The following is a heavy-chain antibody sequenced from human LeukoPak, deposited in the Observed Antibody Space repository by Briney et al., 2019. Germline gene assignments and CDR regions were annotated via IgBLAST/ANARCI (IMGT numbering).Heavy chain of an antibody. J-gene: IGHJ3*02. D-gene: IGHD3-22*01. CDR2: ISGSGGST. V-gene: IGHV3-23*01. CDR3: ANGITMIVVPAFDI. Sequence: GGSLRLPCAASGFTFSSYAMSWVRQAPGKGLEWVSAISGSGGSTYYADSVKGRFTISRDNSKNTLYLQMNSLRAEDTAVYYCANGITMIVVPAFDIWGQGTMVTVSS. CDR1: GFTFSSYA.